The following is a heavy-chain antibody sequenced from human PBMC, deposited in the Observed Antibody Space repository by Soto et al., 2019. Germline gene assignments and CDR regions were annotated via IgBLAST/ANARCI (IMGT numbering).Heavy chain of an antibody. CDR2: ISYDGSNK. D-gene: IGHD3-16*01. Sequence: QVQLVESGGGVVQPGRSLRLSCAASGFTFSSYAMHWVRQAPGKGLEWVAVISYDGSNKYYADSVKGRFTISRDNSKNTLDLQMNSLRAEDTAVYYCARAKGEPVYYYYYYGMDVWGQGTTVAVSS. CDR3: ARAKGEPVYYYYYYGMDV. V-gene: IGHV3-30-3*01. J-gene: IGHJ6*02. CDR1: GFTFSSYA.